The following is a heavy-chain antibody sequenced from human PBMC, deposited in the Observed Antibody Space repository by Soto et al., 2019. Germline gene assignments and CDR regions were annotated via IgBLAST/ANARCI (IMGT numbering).Heavy chain of an antibody. Sequence: GTSVKLSCEACGDSFTSYAMHCVRQAPGQRLEWMGWINAGNGNTKYSQKFQGRVTITRDTSASTAYMELSSLRSEDTAVYYCARSRYYYDSSGSEFDYWGQGTLVTVSS. V-gene: IGHV1-3*01. CDR1: GDSFTSYA. CDR3: ARSRYYYDSSGSEFDY. CDR2: INAGNGNT. D-gene: IGHD3-22*01. J-gene: IGHJ4*02.